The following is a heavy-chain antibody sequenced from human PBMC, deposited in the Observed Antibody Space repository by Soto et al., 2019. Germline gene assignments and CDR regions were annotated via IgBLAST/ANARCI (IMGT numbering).Heavy chain of an antibody. Sequence: GSVKVSCKASGYTFTRYGISWVRQAPGQGLEWMRWISAYNGNTNYAQKLQGRVTMTTDTSTSTAYMELRSLRSDDTAVYYCAIFPPIAVAGIDYWGQGTLVTVSS. J-gene: IGHJ4*02. CDR1: GYTFTRYG. CDR3: AIFPPIAVAGIDY. D-gene: IGHD6-19*01. CDR2: ISAYNGNT. V-gene: IGHV1-18*01.